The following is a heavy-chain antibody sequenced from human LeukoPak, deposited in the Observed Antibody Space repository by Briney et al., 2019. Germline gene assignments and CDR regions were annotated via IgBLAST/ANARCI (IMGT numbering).Heavy chain of an antibody. D-gene: IGHD2-15*01. V-gene: IGHV3-48*03. CDR1: GFTFSSYE. CDR2: ISSTGSTM. Sequence: GGSLRLSCAASGFTFSSYEMNWVRQAPGQGLEWVSYISSTGSTMNYADSVKGRFTISRDNAKNSLYLQMNSLRADDTAVYYCARVGMAAADIWGQGTLVTVSS. J-gene: IGHJ4*02. CDR3: ARVGMAAADI.